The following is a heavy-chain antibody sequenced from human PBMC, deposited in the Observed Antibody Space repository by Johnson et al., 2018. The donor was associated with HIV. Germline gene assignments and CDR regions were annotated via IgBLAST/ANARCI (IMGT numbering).Heavy chain of an antibody. Sequence: VQLVESGGGVVQPGRSLRLSCAASGFTFSSNYMSWVRQAPGKGLEWVSVIYSGGSTYYADSVKGRFTISRDNSKNTLYLQMNSLRAEDTAVYYCARDTAMVHDAFDIWGQGTMVTVSS. D-gene: IGHD5-18*01. V-gene: IGHV3-66*01. CDR2: IYSGGST. J-gene: IGHJ3*02. CDR1: GFTFSSNY. CDR3: ARDTAMVHDAFDI.